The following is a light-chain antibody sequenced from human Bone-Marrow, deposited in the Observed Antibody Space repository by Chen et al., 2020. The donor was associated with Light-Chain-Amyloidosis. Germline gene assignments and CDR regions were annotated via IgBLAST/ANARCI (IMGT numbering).Light chain of an antibody. CDR1: DLPTKY. V-gene: IGLV3-25*03. Sequence: SYELTQPPSVSVSPGQTARITCSGDDLPTKYAYWYQQKPGQAPVLVIHRDTERPSGISERFSGSSSGTTATLTISGVQAEDEADYHRQAADRRGTYEVILVGVTKLTVL. CDR3: QAADRRGTYEVI. J-gene: IGLJ2*01. CDR2: RDT.